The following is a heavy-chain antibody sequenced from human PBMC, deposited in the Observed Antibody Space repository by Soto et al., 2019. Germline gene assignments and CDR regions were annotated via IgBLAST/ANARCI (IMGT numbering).Heavy chain of an antibody. J-gene: IGHJ4*02. V-gene: IGHV1-58*02. CDR3: AAESYYESNGTKGRIE. D-gene: IGHD3-22*01. CDR1: GYTFSHSN. CDR2: IVVGSGYT. Sequence: SVKVSCKASGYTFSHSNRHWVRPARGQSKERIGWIVVGSGYTNYAQKFQERVTISWDMPTNTAYMELSSMRFEVTALFYCAAESYYESNGTKGRIEWGQGTLVTVSS.